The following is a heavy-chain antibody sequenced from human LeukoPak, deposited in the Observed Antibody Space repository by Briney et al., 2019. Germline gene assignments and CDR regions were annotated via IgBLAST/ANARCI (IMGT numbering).Heavy chain of an antibody. J-gene: IGHJ4*02. CDR2: IYYSGST. CDR3: ARQYVAVAGLEQFFDY. D-gene: IGHD6-19*01. CDR1: GGSISSSRYY. Sequence: SETLSLTCTVSGGSISSSRYYWGWVRQPPGKGLEWIGNIYYSGSTYYNPSLKSRVTISVDTSKNQFSLKLSSVTAADTAVYCCARQYVAVAGLEQFFDYWGQGTLVTVSS. V-gene: IGHV4-39*01.